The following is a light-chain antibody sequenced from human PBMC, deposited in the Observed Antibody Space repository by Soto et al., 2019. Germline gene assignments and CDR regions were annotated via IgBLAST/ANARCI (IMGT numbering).Light chain of an antibody. CDR1: QSVLYSSNSKNY. J-gene: IGKJ2*01. V-gene: IGKV4-1*01. CDR2: WAS. CDR3: QQYYSTPYT. Sequence: DIVMTQSPDSLAVSLGERATINCMSSQSVLYSSNSKNYLAWYQQKPGQPPKLLIYWASTRESGVPDRFSGSGSGTEFTLTISSLQAEDVAVYYCQQYYSTPYTFGQGTKLDIK.